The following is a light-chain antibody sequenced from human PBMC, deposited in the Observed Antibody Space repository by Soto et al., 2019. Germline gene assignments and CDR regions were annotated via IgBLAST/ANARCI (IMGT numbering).Light chain of an antibody. CDR2: EVN. CDR1: SSDVGGYNY. CDR3: SSYATSSTPHV. V-gene: IGLV2-14*01. Sequence: QSVLTQPASVSGSPGQSITISCTGTSSDVGGYNYVSWYQQHPGKAPKLMIYEVNNRPSGVSNRFSGSKSGNTASLTISGLQAEDEADYYCSSYATSSTPHVFGTGTKVTVL. J-gene: IGLJ1*01.